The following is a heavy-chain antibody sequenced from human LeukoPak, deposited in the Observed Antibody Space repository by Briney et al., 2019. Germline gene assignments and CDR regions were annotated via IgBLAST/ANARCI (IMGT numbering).Heavy chain of an antibody. CDR2: VRRKNNYYAT. CDR1: GFTFSRSA. D-gene: IGHD3-10*01. CDR3: SRTSDSAWYFDL. V-gene: IGHV3-73*01. Sequence: GGSLKLSCAASGFTFSRSAMHWVRLASGKGLEGVGRVRRKNNYYATTYAASVIGRITISRDDSKNMAYLQMDSLKAEDRAVYFCSRTSDSAWYFDLWRRGTLVTVSS. J-gene: IGHJ2*01.